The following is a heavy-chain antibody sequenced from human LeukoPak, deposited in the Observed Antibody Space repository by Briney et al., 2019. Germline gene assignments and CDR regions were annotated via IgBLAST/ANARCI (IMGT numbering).Heavy chain of an antibody. CDR1: GYTFTGYY. CDR3: AREGYCSGGSCSWFDP. Sequence: ASVKVSCKASGYTFTGYYMHWVRQAPGQGLEWMGRINPNSGGSNYAQKFQGRVTMTRDTSISTAYMELSRLRSNDTAVYYCAREGYCSGGSCSWFDPWGQGTLATVSS. CDR2: INPNSGGS. D-gene: IGHD2-15*01. V-gene: IGHV1-2*06. J-gene: IGHJ5*02.